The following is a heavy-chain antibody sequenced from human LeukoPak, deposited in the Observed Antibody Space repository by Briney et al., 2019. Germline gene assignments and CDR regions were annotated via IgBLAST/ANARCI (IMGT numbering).Heavy chain of an antibody. D-gene: IGHD5-24*01. Sequence: PGGSLRLSCAASGFTFNNYGMSWVRQAPGKGLEWVSAISGSGGSTFYADSVKGRLTISRDNSKNTLYLQMNSLRAEDTAVYYCARERIGDGYNYAYWGQGTLVTVSS. CDR3: ARERIGDGYNYAY. J-gene: IGHJ4*02. V-gene: IGHV3-23*01. CDR2: ISGSGGST. CDR1: GFTFNNYG.